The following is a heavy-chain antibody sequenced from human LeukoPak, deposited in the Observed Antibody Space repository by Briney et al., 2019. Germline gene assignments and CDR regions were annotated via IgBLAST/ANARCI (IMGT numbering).Heavy chain of an antibody. D-gene: IGHD6-13*01. CDR1: GFTFSSYS. Sequence: GGSLRLSCAASGFTFSSYSMNWVRQAPGKGLEWVSYISSSSSTIYYADSVKGRFTISRDNAKNSLYLQMNSLRAEDTALYHCARDRAVAGLTGLHMDVWGQGTMVTVSS. CDR2: ISSSSSTI. CDR3: ARDRAVAGLTGLHMDV. V-gene: IGHV3-48*04. J-gene: IGHJ3*01.